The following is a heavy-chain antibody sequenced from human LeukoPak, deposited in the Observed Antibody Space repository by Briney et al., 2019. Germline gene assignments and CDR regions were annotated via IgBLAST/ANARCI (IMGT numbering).Heavy chain of an antibody. V-gene: IGHV3-11*06. J-gene: IGHJ4*02. D-gene: IGHD3-10*01. Sequence: GGSLRLSCAASGFTFSDYYMSWIRQAPGKGLEWVSYISSSSSYTNYADSVKGRFTISRDNAKNSLYLQMNSLRAEDTAVYYCASLYYGSGSYGCFDYWGQGTLVTVSS. CDR2: ISSSSSYT. CDR3: ASLYYGSGSYGCFDY. CDR1: GFTFSDYY.